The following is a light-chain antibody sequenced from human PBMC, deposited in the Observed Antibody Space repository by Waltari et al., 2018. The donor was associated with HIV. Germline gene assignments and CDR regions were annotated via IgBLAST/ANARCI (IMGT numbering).Light chain of an antibody. J-gene: IGLJ2*01. CDR3: QSYDRSLSVV. V-gene: IGLV1-40*01. CDR1: SSNIGAGTA. CDR2: INH. Sequence: QSVLTPPPSVSGAPGQRVSIPCPGASSNIGAGTAVHWYQQLPGTAPKLLVFINHNRPSGVPDRFSGSKSGTSASLAITGLQPEDEAHYYCQSYDRSLSVVFGGGTKLTVL.